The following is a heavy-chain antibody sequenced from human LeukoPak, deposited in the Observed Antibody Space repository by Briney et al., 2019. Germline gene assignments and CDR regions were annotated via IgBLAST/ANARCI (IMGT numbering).Heavy chain of an antibody. V-gene: IGHV1-69*01. Sequence: ASVKVSCKASGGTFSSYAISWVRQAPGQGLEWMGGIIPIFGTANYAQKSQGRVTITADESTSTAYMELSSLRSEDTAVYYCAREYCSGGSCYSWSGHYYYYYYMDVWGKGTTVTVSS. D-gene: IGHD2-15*01. CDR3: AREYCSGGSCYSWSGHYYYYYYMDV. J-gene: IGHJ6*03. CDR2: IIPIFGTA. CDR1: GGTFSSYA.